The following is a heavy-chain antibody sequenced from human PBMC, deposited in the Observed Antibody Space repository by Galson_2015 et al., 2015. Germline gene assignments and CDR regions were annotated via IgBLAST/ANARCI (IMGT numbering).Heavy chain of an antibody. V-gene: IGHV3-30-3*01. D-gene: IGHD1-26*01. Sequence: SLRLSCAASGFTFSSYAMHWVRQAPGKGLEWVAVISYDGSNKYYADSVKGRFTISRDNSKNTLYLQMNSLRAEDTAVYYCARDGGVGATNILSNYYFDYWGQGTLVTVSS. CDR2: ISYDGSNK. J-gene: IGHJ4*02. CDR1: GFTFSSYA. CDR3: ARDGGVGATNILSNYYFDY.